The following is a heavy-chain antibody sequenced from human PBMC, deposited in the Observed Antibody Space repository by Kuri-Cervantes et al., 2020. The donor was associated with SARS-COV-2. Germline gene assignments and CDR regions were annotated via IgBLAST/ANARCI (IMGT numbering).Heavy chain of an antibody. Sequence: SETLSLTCTVSGGSVSGYYWTWMRQPPGKGLEWIGNIHYSGSTNYNTSLDSRVTISVDTSKNQFSLKLSSVTAADTAVYYCARVTVREFHLDYWGQGTLVTVSS. J-gene: IGHJ4*02. CDR3: ARVTVREFHLDY. CDR1: GGSVSGYY. V-gene: IGHV4-59*02. CDR2: IHYSGST. D-gene: IGHD3-10*01.